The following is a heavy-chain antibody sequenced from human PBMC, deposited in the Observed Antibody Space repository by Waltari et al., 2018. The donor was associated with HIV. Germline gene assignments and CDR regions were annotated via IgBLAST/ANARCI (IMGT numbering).Heavy chain of an antibody. J-gene: IGHJ3*02. V-gene: IGHV1-2*06. Sequence: QVQLVQSGAEVKKPGASVKVSCKASGYTFTGYYLPWVRQAPGQGLEWMGRINPNSGGTNYAQKFQGRVTMTRDTSISTAYMELSRLRSDDTAVYYCASPVATIRNAFDIWGQGTMVTVSS. D-gene: IGHD5-12*01. CDR3: ASPVATIRNAFDI. CDR1: GYTFTGYY. CDR2: INPNSGGT.